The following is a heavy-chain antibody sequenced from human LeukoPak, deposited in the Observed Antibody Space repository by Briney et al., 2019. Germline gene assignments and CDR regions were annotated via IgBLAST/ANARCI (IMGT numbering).Heavy chain of an antibody. CDR3: AREGGYCSGGSCYDRNAFDI. D-gene: IGHD2-15*01. Sequence: GGSLRLSCAASGFTFSSYSMNWVRQAPGKGLEWVSSISSSSSYIYYADSVKGRFTISRDNAKNSLYLQMNSLRAEDTAVYYCAREGGYCSGGSCYDRNAFDIWGQGTMVTVSS. V-gene: IGHV3-21*01. CDR1: GFTFSSYS. CDR2: ISSSSSYI. J-gene: IGHJ3*02.